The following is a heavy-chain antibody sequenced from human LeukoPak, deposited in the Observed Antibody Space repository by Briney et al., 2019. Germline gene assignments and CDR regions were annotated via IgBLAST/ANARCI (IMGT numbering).Heavy chain of an antibody. Sequence: ASVKVSCKASGGTFSSYAISWVRQAPGQGLEWMGRIIPILGIANYAQKFQGRVTITADKSTSTAYMELSSLRSEDTAVYYCARAPPYSGSFDADYWGQGTLVTVSS. D-gene: IGHD1-26*01. CDR2: IIPILGIA. CDR3: ARAPPYSGSFDADY. J-gene: IGHJ4*02. V-gene: IGHV1-69*04. CDR1: GGTFSSYA.